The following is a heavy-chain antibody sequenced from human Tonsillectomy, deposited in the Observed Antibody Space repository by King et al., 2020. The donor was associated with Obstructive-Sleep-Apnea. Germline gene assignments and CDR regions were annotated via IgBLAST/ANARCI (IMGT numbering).Heavy chain of an antibody. CDR1: GFTFSSYA. CDR3: AKGRTVDY. Sequence: VQLVESGGGLVQPGGSLRLSCATSGFTFSSYAMSWVRQAPGKGLEWVSAITASGGSTDCADSVTGRFTITRDNSKNTLYLQMNSLRAEETAVYYCAKGRTVDYWGQGTLVTVSS. J-gene: IGHJ4*02. CDR2: ITASGGST. V-gene: IGHV3-23*04.